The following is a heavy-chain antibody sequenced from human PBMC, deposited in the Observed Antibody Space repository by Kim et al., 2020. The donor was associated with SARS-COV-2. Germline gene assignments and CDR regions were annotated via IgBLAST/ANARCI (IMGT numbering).Heavy chain of an antibody. J-gene: IGHJ6*02. CDR1: GFTPREFP. CDR3: VRVDGSSIRCSGDEYRNYYDMDI. D-gene: IGHD2-2*01. CDR2: IRSIIYGGTT. Sequence: GGSLRLSCLTSGFTPREFPTAWVRQAPGKGLEWIGFIRSIIYGGTTEYAAFVRGRFIITQDESKNIAQLQMNSLKTEDTDVYYCVRVDGSSIRCSGDEYRNYYDMDIRGQGTTVNVS. V-gene: IGHV3-49*04.